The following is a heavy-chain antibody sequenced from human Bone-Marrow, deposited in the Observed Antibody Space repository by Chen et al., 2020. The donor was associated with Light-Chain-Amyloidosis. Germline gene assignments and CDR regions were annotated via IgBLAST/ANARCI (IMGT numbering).Heavy chain of an antibody. V-gene: IGHV5-51*01. CDR3: ARRRDGYNFDS. CDR1: GYTFPNYW. Sequence: EVQLEQSGAEVKKPGESLKISCKGSGYTFPNYWIGWVRQMTGKGLEWMGVICPDDSDARYSPSLEGQVTISADKSITTAYLQWRSLKASDTAMYYCARRRDGYNFDSWGQGTLVTVSS. J-gene: IGHJ4*02. CDR2: ICPDDSDA. D-gene: IGHD5-12*01.